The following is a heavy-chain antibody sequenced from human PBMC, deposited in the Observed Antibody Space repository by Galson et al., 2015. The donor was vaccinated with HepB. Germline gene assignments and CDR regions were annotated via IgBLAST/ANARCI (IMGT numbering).Heavy chain of an antibody. J-gene: IGHJ5*02. CDR2: INAGNGNT. D-gene: IGHD2-2*01. V-gene: IGHV1-3*01. CDR1: GYTFTSYA. CDR3: ARDYWASGGDRFLVVPAAHPDNWFDP. Sequence: SVKVSCKASGYTFTSYAMHWVRQAPGQRLEWMGWINAGNGNTKYSQKFQGRVTITRDTSASTAYMELSSLRSEDTAVYYCARDYWASGGDRFLVVPAAHPDNWFDPWGQGTLVTVSS.